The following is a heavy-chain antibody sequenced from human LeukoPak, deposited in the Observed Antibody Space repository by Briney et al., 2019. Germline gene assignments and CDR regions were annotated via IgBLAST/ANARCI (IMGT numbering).Heavy chain of an antibody. D-gene: IGHD3-22*01. Sequence: SETLSLTCTVSGGSIGTYFWSWIRQPAGKGLEWIGRIYTSGSTNYNPSLKSRVTMSVDTSKNQFSLRLSSVTAADSAVYYCARDRYYYDSSAYYYRFDPWGQGTLVTVSS. V-gene: IGHV4-4*07. J-gene: IGHJ5*02. CDR3: ARDRYYYDSSAYYYRFDP. CDR2: IYTSGST. CDR1: GGSIGTYF.